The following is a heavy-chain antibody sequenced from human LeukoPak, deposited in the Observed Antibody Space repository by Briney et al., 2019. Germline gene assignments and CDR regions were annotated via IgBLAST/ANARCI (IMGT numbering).Heavy chain of an antibody. D-gene: IGHD1-1*01. CDR2: ISYDGSNK. CDR3: ARDYWKNYYYYMYV. V-gene: IGHV3-30*04. J-gene: IGHJ6*03. Sequence: PGRSLRLSCAASGFTFSSYAMHWVRQAPGKGLEWVAVISYDGSNKYYADSVKGRFTISRDNSKNTLYLQMNSLRAEDTAVYYCARDYWKNYYYYMYVWGKGTTVTVSS. CDR1: GFTFSSYA.